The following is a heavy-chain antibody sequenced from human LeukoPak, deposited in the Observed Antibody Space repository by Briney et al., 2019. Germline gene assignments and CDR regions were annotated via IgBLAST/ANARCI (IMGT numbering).Heavy chain of an antibody. Sequence: GGSLRLSCAASGFTFSSNWMHWVRQTPGKGLVWVSRINGDGSSTSYADSVRGRFTISRDNAKNTLYLQMNSLRAEDTAVYYCAKAAFVVVPAAFDYWGQGTLVTVSS. CDR1: GFTFSSNW. CDR2: INGDGSST. J-gene: IGHJ4*02. D-gene: IGHD2-2*01. V-gene: IGHV3-74*01. CDR3: AKAAFVVVPAAFDY.